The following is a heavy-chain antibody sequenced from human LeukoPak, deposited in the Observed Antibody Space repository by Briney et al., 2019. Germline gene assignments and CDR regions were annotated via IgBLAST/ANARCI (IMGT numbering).Heavy chain of an antibody. CDR3: AKDPHPYSSSWPIIYYFDY. CDR1: GFTFSSYS. Sequence: GGSLRLSCAASGFTFSSYSMNWVRQAPGKGLEWVSSSSSSNSYIYYADSMKGRFTISRDNSKNTLYLQMNSLRAEDTAVYYCAKDPHPYSSSWPIIYYFDYWGQGTLVTVSS. V-gene: IGHV3-21*01. J-gene: IGHJ4*02. CDR2: SSSSNSYI. D-gene: IGHD6-13*01.